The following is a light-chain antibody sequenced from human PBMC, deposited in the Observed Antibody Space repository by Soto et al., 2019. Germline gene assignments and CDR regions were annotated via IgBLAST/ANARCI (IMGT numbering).Light chain of an antibody. V-gene: IGLV2-11*01. CDR3: CSYAGSYTFLLV. J-gene: IGLJ1*01. CDR2: DVS. CDR1: SGDVGGYNY. Sequence: QSVLTQPRSVSGSPGQSVTISCTGTSGDVGGYNYVSWYQQHPGKAPKLMIYDVSKRPSGVPDRFSGSKSGNTASLTISGLQAEDEADYYCCSYAGSYTFLLVFGTGTKVTV.